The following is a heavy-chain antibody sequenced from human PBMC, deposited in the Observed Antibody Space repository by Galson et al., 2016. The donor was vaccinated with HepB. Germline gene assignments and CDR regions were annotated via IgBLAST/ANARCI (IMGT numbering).Heavy chain of an antibody. V-gene: IGHV4-34*01. CDR2: INHSGNT. J-gene: IGHJ5*02. Sequence: SETLSLTCAVFGETFNGYYWTWIRQPPGKGLEWIGEINHSGNTNYNPSLKSRVNLSVDMSKKQFSLELTSVTAADTAIYFCAGGTYYDSATRVDHWGQGSLVTVAS. D-gene: IGHD3-3*01. CDR1: GETFNGYY. CDR3: AGGTYYDSATRVDH.